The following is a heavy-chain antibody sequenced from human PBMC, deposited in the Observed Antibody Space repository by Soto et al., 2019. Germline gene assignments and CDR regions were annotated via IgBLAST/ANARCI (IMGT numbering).Heavy chain of an antibody. CDR3: AREYYYDSSGYYYEGGAFDI. D-gene: IGHD3-22*01. CDR1: GYTFTSYA. V-gene: IGHV1-3*01. CDR2: INAGNGNT. Sequence: QVQLVQSGAEVKKPGASVKVSCKASGYTFTSYAMHWVRQAPGQRLEWMGWINAGNGNTKYSQKFQGRVTITRDTSARTAYMDLSSLRSEETAVYYCAREYYYDSSGYYYEGGAFDIWGQGTMVTVSS. J-gene: IGHJ3*02.